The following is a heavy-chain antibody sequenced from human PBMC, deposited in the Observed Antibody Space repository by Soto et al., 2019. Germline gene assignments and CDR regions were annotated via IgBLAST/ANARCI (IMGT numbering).Heavy chain of an antibody. Sequence: SETLSLTCTVSGGSISSYYWSWIRQPPGKGLEWIGYIYYSGSTNYNPSLKSRVTISVDTSKNQFSLKLSSVTAADTAVYYCARDSNSSSWYGAWFDPWGQGTLVTVSS. J-gene: IGHJ5*02. V-gene: IGHV4-59*01. CDR2: IYYSGST. CDR1: GGSISSYY. CDR3: ARDSNSSSWYGAWFDP. D-gene: IGHD6-13*01.